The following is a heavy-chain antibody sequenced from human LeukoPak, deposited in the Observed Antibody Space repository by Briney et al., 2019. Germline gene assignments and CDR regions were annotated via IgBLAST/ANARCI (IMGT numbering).Heavy chain of an antibody. Sequence: PGGSLRLSCAASGFTFSSYWMNWVRQAPGKGLEWVANIKQDGSERYYVDSVKGRFTIYRDNAKNSLYLQMNSLRAEDTAVYYCARSLPYYYYMDVWGKGTTVTVSS. D-gene: IGHD1-26*01. CDR1: GFTFSSYW. CDR2: IKQDGSER. CDR3: ARSLPYYYYMDV. J-gene: IGHJ6*03. V-gene: IGHV3-7*01.